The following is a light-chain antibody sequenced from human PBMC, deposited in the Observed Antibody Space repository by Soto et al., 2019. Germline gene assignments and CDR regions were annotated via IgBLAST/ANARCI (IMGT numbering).Light chain of an antibody. CDR1: QSVSSTY. Sequence: EIVLTQSPGTLSLSPGERATLSCRASQSVSSTYLAWYQQKPGQAPRLLIYGASNRATGIPDRFSGSGSGPDFTLTISRLEPEDFGVYHCQQYGSSPPITFGGGNKVEI. V-gene: IGKV3-20*01. CDR2: GAS. J-gene: IGKJ4*01. CDR3: QQYGSSPPIT.